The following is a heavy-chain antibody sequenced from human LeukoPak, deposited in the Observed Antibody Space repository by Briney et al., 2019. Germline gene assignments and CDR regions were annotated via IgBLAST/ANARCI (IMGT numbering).Heavy chain of an antibody. CDR1: GFTFSSHA. J-gene: IGHJ6*02. CDR2: IGGAAGSR. D-gene: IGHD1-26*01. CDR3: ARDRDIILMGHGMDV. V-gene: IGHV3-23*01. Sequence: PGGSLTLSCAASGFTFSSHAMTWVRQAPGKGLEWVSTIGGAAGSRNFADSVRGRFTISRDNSNNTLFLHMTNLRAEDTAVYYCARDRDIILMGHGMDVWGQGATVTVSS.